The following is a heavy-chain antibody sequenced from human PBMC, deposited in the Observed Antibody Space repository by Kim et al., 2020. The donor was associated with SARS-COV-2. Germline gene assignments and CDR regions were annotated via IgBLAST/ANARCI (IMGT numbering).Heavy chain of an antibody. Sequence: GGSLRLSCAASGFTFSSYSMNWVRQDPGKGLEWVSSISSSSSYIYYADSVKGRFTISRDNAKNSLYLQMNSLRAEDTAVYYCARVNCYDSCGYPNWGQGTLVTVSS. CDR1: GFTFSSYS. CDR2: ISSSSSYI. V-gene: IGHV3-21*04. J-gene: IGHJ4*02. D-gene: IGHD3-22*01. CDR3: ARVNCYDSCGYPN.